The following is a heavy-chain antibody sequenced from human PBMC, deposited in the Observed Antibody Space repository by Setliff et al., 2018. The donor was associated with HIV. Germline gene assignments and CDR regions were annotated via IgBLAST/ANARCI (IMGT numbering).Heavy chain of an antibody. D-gene: IGHD2-15*01. J-gene: IGHJ4*02. V-gene: IGHV3-74*03. CDR1: GFTFSAYW. CDR2: IKGDGSIT. CDR3: ARDPLGVGPAFDF. Sequence: GGSLRLSCAASGFTFSAYWMHWVRQSPGRGLVGVSHIKGDGSITKYADSVKGRFTISRDNSKNTLYLQMNSLRPEDTAVYYCARDPLGVGPAFDFWGQGTLVTVS.